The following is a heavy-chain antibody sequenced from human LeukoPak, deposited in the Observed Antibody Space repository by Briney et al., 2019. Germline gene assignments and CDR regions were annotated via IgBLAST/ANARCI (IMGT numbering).Heavy chain of an antibody. J-gene: IGHJ5*02. CDR2: IYSGGST. V-gene: IGHV3-53*01. Sequence: GGSLRLSCAASGFSVGDNDMSWVRQAPGKGLEWVSVIYSGGSTSYADSVKGRFSISRDNSKNTLYLQMNSLGAEETAVYYCARGPRGFDPWGQGTLVTVSS. CDR1: GFSVGDND. CDR3: ARGPRGFDP.